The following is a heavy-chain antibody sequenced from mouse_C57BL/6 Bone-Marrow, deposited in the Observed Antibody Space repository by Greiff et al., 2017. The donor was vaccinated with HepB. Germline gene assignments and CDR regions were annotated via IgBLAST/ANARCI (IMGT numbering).Heavy chain of an antibody. V-gene: IGHV2-2*01. CDR1: GFSFTSYG. CDR3: ARIYYDYDRYFDY. J-gene: IGHJ2*01. CDR2: IWSGGST. Sequence: VQLQESGPGLVQPSQSLSITCTVSGFSFTSYGVHWVRQSPGKGLEWLGVIWSGGSTDYNAAFISRLSISKDNSKSQVLFKMNSLQADDTTIYDCARIYYDYDRYFDYWGQGTTLTVSS. D-gene: IGHD2-4*01.